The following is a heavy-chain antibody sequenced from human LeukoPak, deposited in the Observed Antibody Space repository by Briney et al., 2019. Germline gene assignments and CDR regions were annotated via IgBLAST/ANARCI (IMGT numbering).Heavy chain of an antibody. CDR3: ARGRYSYGSNYFDY. Sequence: SETLSLTCTVSGGSVSDYYWSWIRQSPGKGLEWIGYIYYTGSTNYNPSLKSRVTISVDTSKNQFSLKLSSVTAADTAVYYCARGRYSYGSNYFDYWGQGTLVTVSS. V-gene: IGHV4-59*02. CDR2: IYYTGST. D-gene: IGHD5-18*01. J-gene: IGHJ4*02. CDR1: GGSVSDYY.